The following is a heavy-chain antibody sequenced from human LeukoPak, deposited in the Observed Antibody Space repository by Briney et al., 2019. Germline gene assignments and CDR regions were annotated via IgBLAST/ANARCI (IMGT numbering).Heavy chain of an antibody. CDR2: IYYSGST. CDR1: GGSMSGHF. D-gene: IGHD6-13*01. V-gene: IGHV4-59*11. J-gene: IGHJ1*01. CDR3: ARSITSSWYGDFQH. Sequence: SETLSLTCTVSGGSMSGHFWSCIRQPPGKGLEWIGYIYYSGSTNYNPSLKSRVTISVDTSKNQFSLKLSSVTAADTAVYYCARSITSSWYGDFQHWGQGTLVTVSS.